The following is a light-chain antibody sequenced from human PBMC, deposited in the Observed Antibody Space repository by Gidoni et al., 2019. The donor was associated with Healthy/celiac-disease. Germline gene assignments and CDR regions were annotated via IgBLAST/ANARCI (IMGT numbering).Light chain of an antibody. Sequence: SSVLTHPPSVSVAPGQTARITWGGNNLGSKSVHWYKQKPGQAPVLVVYDDSDRPSGIPERFSGSNSGNTATLTISRVEAGDEADYYCQVWDSSSDSVVFGGGTKLTVL. CDR3: QVWDSSSDSVV. J-gene: IGLJ2*01. CDR1: NLGSKS. CDR2: DDS. V-gene: IGLV3-21*02.